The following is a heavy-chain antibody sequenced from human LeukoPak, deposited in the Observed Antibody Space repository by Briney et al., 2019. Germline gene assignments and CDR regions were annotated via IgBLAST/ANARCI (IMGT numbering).Heavy chain of an antibody. CDR1: GFTFSSYG. D-gene: IGHD6-13*01. Sequence: PGGSLRLSCAASGFTFSSYGMSWVRQAPGKGLEWVSAISGSGGSTYYADSVKGRFTISRDNAKNSLYLQMNSLRAEDTAVYYCARSMYSPLPFDIWGQGTMVTVSS. CDR3: ARSMYSPLPFDI. CDR2: ISGSGGST. J-gene: IGHJ3*02. V-gene: IGHV3-23*01.